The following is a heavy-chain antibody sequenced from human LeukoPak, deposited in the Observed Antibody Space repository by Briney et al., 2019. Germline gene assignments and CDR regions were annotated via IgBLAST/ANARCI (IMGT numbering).Heavy chain of an antibody. CDR2: ISYDGSNK. V-gene: IGHV3-30*18. Sequence: GGSLRLSCAASGFTFSSYGMHWVRQAPGKGLEWVAVISYDGSNKYYADPVKGRFTISRDNSKNTLYLQMNSLRAEDTAVYYCAKWGLGYCSSTSCSELDYWGQGTLVTVSS. D-gene: IGHD2-2*01. J-gene: IGHJ4*02. CDR3: AKWGLGYCSSTSCSELDY. CDR1: GFTFSSYG.